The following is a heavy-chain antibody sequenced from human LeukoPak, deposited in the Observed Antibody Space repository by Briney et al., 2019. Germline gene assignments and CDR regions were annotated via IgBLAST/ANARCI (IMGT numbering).Heavy chain of an antibody. V-gene: IGHV1-2*02. D-gene: IGHD3-16*02. CDR1: GYTFTGYY. Sequence: GASVKVSCKASGYTFTGYYIHWVRQAPGQGLQWMGWINPNSGFAHYPQNFQGRVTMTRDTSISTAYMELSRLRSDDTAVYYCARAYYVWGSYRQFDYWGQGTLVTVSS. CDR2: INPNSGFA. J-gene: IGHJ4*02. CDR3: ARAYYVWGSYRQFDY.